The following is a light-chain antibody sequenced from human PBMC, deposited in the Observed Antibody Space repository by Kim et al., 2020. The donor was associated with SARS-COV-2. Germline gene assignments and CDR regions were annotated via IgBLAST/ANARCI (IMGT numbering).Light chain of an antibody. J-gene: IGLJ2*01. CDR3: NSRDRSGNLLV. V-gene: IGLV3-19*01. CDR1: SLRRYY. CDR2: GKN. Sequence: ALVQTVRITCQGDSLRRYYASWYQQKPGQAPVLVIYGKNNRPSGIPDRFSGSSSGNTVSLTITGAQAEDEADYYCNSRDRSGNLLVFGGGTQLTVL.